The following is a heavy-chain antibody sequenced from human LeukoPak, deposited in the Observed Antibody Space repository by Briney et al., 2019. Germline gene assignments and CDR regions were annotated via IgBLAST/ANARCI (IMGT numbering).Heavy chain of an antibody. CDR1: GFTFSAYY. J-gene: IGHJ4*02. Sequence: PGGSLRLSCAASGFTFSAYYMHWVRQAPGKGLEGVALVSNDGGIKYYGDSGRGRFTISRDNPENPLYLKMNSVRADDKAGYYCAEGGDHKSFRCAMDFWGQGTLVTVSS. D-gene: IGHD2-21*02. CDR3: AEGGDHKSFRCAMDF. V-gene: IGHV3-30*18. CDR2: VSNDGGIK.